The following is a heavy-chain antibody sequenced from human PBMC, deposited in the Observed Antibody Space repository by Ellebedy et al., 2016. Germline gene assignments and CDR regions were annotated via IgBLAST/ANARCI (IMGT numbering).Heavy chain of an antibody. CDR1: GFTFRDYN. CDR2: ISSSGSYT. Sequence: GESLKISXVASGFTFRDYNMNWVRQAPGKGLEWVSSISSSGSYTFYADSARGRLTISRDNAKNSLFLQMNSLKAEDTAVYYCARDEGYYDSSGPDYWGQGTLVTVSS. J-gene: IGHJ4*02. V-gene: IGHV3-21*01. D-gene: IGHD3-22*01. CDR3: ARDEGYYDSSGPDY.